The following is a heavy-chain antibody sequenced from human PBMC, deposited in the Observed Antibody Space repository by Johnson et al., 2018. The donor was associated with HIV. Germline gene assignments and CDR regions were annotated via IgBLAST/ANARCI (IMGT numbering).Heavy chain of an antibody. CDR1: GFTFSSYG. CDR3: AKSDGFDI. J-gene: IGHJ3*02. V-gene: IGHV3-33*06. CDR2: IWYDGSNK. Sequence: VQLVESGGGVVQPGRSLRLSCAASGFTFSSYGMPWVHQAPGKGLEWVAVIWYDGSNKYYADSVKGRFTISRDNSKNTLYLQMNSLRAEDTAVYYCAKSDGFDIWGQGTMVTVSS.